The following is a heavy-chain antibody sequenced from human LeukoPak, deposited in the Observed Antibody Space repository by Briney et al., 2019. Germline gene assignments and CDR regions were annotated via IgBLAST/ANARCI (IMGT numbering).Heavy chain of an antibody. D-gene: IGHD3-3*01. Sequence: GGSLRLSCAASGFTFDDYGMSWVRQAPGKGLEWVSGINWNGGSTGYADSVKGRFTISRDNAKNSLYLQMNSLRAEDTALYYCARAGNYDFWSGYYLLDYWGQGTLVTVSS. CDR3: ARAGNYDFWSGYYLLDY. J-gene: IGHJ4*02. CDR2: INWNGGST. V-gene: IGHV3-20*04. CDR1: GFTFDDYG.